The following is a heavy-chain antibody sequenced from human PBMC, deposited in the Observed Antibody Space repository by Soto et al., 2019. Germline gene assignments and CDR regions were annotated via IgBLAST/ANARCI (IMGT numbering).Heavy chain of an antibody. CDR1: GFTFRSYW. J-gene: IGHJ3*02. V-gene: IGHV3-7*01. CDR2: IKQDGYER. CDR3: GRDVNSGEMRNLGAFDI. D-gene: IGHD1-26*01. Sequence: GGSLRLSCAASGFTFRSYWMSWVRQAPGKGLEWVASIKQDGYERYFVDSVKGRFTISRDNAKNSVYLQMNSLRAEDTAVYYCGRDVNSGEMRNLGAFDIWGQGTMVTVSS.